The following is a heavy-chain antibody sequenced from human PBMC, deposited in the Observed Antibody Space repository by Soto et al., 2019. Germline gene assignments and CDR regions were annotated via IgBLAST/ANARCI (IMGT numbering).Heavy chain of an antibody. V-gene: IGHV1-69*08. J-gene: IGHJ4*02. D-gene: IGHD6-19*01. CDR2: IIPILGIA. CDR3: ARDRGDSSGWYDY. Sequence: QVQLVQSGAEVKKPGSSVKVSCKASGGTFSSYTISWVRQAPGQGLEWMGRIIPILGIANYAQKFQGRVTITADKFTSTAYMELSSLRSEDTAVYYCARDRGDSSGWYDYWGQGTLVTVSS. CDR1: GGTFSSYT.